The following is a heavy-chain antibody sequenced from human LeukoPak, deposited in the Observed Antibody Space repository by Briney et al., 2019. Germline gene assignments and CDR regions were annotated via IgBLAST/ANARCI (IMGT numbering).Heavy chain of an antibody. CDR1: GGTFSSYA. CDR3: ASQITMVRGVIVPYYYYGVDV. V-gene: IGHV1-69*06. D-gene: IGHD3-10*01. J-gene: IGHJ6*04. CDR2: IIPIFGTA. Sequence: SVKVSCKASGGTFSSYAISWVRQAPGQGLEWMGGIIPIFGTANYAQKFQGRVTITADKSTSTAYMELSSLRSEDTAVYYCASQITMVRGVIVPYYYYGVDVWGKGTTVTVSS.